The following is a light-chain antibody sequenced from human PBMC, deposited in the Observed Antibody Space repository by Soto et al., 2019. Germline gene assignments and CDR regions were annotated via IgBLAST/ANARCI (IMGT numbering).Light chain of an antibody. CDR1: GSDVGSQNL. Sequence: QSALTQPASVSGSAGQSITISCTGTGSDVGSQNLVSWYQQHPGKAPKLMIYEVSDRPSGVSHRFSGSKSGNTASLTISGLQAEDEADYYCSSYTTSTTYVFGTGTKVTVL. V-gene: IGLV2-14*02. CDR2: EVS. J-gene: IGLJ1*01. CDR3: SSYTTSTTYV.